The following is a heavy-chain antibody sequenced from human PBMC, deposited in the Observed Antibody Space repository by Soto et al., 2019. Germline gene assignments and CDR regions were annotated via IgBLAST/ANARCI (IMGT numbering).Heavy chain of an antibody. CDR3: AHIVVAGMTYSFDS. J-gene: IGHJ4*02. Sequence: QITLKESGPTLVKPTQTLTLTCTFSGFSLSTSGVGVGWIRQPPGKALEWLTFIYWGDDKRNSPFLKSRLTITKQTSKNQVVLTMTNMDPVDTATHYCAHIVVAGMTYSFDSCGQGTLVTVSS. CDR2: IYWGDDK. D-gene: IGHD2-15*01. V-gene: IGHV2-5*02. CDR1: GFSLSTSGVG.